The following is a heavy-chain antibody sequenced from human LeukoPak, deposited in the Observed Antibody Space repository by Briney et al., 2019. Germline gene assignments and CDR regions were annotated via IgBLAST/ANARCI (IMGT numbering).Heavy chain of an antibody. D-gene: IGHD3-3*01. V-gene: IGHV3-23*01. CDR1: GFTFSSYA. Sequence: GGSLRLSCAASGFTFSSYAMSWVPQAPGKGLEWVSAISGSGGSTYYADSVKGRFTISRDNSKNTLYLQMNSLRAEDTAVYYCAKDGFLEWLARPQWVYYMDVWGKGTTVTVSS. CDR2: ISGSGGST. J-gene: IGHJ6*03. CDR3: AKDGFLEWLARPQWVYYMDV.